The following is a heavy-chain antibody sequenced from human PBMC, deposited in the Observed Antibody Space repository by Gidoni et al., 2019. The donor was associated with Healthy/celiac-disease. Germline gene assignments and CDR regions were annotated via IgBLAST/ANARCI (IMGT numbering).Heavy chain of an antibody. Sequence: HVQLVLSGADVKKPGASVQFSCQASCYTFTSYGISWVRQAPGQGLEWMGWISAYNVNTNYAQKLHGRVTMTTDTSTSTAYMELRSLRSDDTAGYYCAREHYMTTVTLDAFDIWGQGTMVTVSS. D-gene: IGHD4-17*01. J-gene: IGHJ3*02. CDR1: CYTFTSYG. V-gene: IGHV1-18*01. CDR2: ISAYNVNT. CDR3: AREHYMTTVTLDAFDI.